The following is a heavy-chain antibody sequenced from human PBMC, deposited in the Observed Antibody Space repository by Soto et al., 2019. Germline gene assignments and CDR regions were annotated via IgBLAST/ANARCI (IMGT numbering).Heavy chain of an antibody. J-gene: IGHJ2*01. Sequence: ESGGGLVKPGGSLRLSCAASGFTLRTYTMNWVRQAPGKGLEWASAITATGHRAQDIDSVRGRFTISRANSQNTLYMQMNSLRAEDTAVYYCAKDLRGPVAGTWYFDLWGRGSLVTVSS. CDR2: ITATGHRA. CDR1: GFTLRTYT. D-gene: IGHD6-13*01. V-gene: IGHV3-23*01. CDR3: AKDLRGPVAGTWYFDL.